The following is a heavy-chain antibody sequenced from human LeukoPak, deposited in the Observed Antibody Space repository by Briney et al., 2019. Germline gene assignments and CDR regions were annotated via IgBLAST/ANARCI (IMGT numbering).Heavy chain of an antibody. J-gene: IGHJ3*02. CDR2: IIPIFGTA. CDR3: ARDRLAPGGRAFDI. Sequence: SVTVSCTASGGTFSSYTISWVRQAPGQGLEWMGGIIPIFGTANYAQKFQGRVTTTADKSTSTAYMELSSLRSEDTAVYYCARDRLAPGGRAFDIWGQGTMVTLSS. CDR1: GGTFSSYT. V-gene: IGHV1-69*06. D-gene: IGHD6-19*01.